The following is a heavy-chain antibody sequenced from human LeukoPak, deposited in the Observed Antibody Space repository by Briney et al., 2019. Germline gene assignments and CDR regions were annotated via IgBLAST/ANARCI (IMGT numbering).Heavy chain of an antibody. CDR2: IKTKRDGGTI. J-gene: IGHJ3*02. V-gene: IGHV3-15*01. CDR1: GFSVSRPW. D-gene: IGHD3-10*01. CDR3: TRVQGGTYNTFDI. Sequence: PGGSLRLSCAASGFSVSRPWLSWVRQAPGKAREGVGRIKTKRDGGTIDYAAPVKGRFTISGDESKDTVYLEMNELKTEDTAVYYCTRVQGGTYNTFDIWGQGTVVTVSS.